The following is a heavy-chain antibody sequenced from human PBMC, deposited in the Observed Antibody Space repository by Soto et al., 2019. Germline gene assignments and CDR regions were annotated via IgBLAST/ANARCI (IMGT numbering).Heavy chain of an antibody. CDR1: GFTFSSYG. D-gene: IGHD3-3*01. V-gene: IGHV3-33*06. Sequence: GGSLRLSCAASGFTFSSYGMHWVRQAPGKGLEWVAVIWYDGSNKYYADSVKGRFTISRDNSKNTLYLQMNSLRAEDTAVYYCAKDYDDFWSGYGYWGQGTLVTVSS. CDR3: AKDYDDFWSGYGY. CDR2: IWYDGSNK. J-gene: IGHJ4*02.